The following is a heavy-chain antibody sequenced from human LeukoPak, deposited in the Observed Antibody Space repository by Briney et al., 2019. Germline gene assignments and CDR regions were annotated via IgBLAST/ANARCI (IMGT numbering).Heavy chain of an antibody. V-gene: IGHV3-7*01. Sequence: GGSLRLSCAASGFTFSRYWMSWVRQAPGKGLEWVANIKQDGSEKYYVDSVKGRFTISRDNARNSLFLQMNSLRAEDTAVYYCARDVGSSKTDYFDYWGQGTLVTVSP. D-gene: IGHD6-13*01. CDR2: IKQDGSEK. CDR1: GFTFSRYW. CDR3: ARDVGSSKTDYFDY. J-gene: IGHJ4*02.